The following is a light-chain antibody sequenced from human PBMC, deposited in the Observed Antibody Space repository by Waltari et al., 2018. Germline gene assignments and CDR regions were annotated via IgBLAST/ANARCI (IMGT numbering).Light chain of an antibody. J-gene: IGKJ1*01. Sequence: ELVLTQSPGTLSLSPGERATLSCRASQSVSRTLAWYQQKPGQAPSLLIYAASTSAPGIPDRVSGSGSGTDFSLTISRLEPEDFAVYYCQHYVRLPATFGQGTKVEIK. CDR2: AAS. CDR3: QHYVRLPAT. CDR1: QSVSRT. V-gene: IGKV3-20*01.